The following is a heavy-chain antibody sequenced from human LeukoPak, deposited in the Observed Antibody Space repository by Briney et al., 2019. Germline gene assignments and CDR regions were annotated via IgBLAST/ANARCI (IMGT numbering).Heavy chain of an antibody. J-gene: IGHJ4*02. CDR1: GYTFTSYD. D-gene: IGHD6-13*01. CDR3: ARVKKLEVPGIAAAGVDY. V-gene: IGHV1-8*01. Sequence: GASVKVSCKASGYTFTSYDINWVRQATGQGLEWMGWMNPNSGNTGYAQKFQGRVTMTRNASISTAYMELSSLRSEDTAVYYCARVKKLEVPGIAAAGVDYWGQGTLVTVSS. CDR2: MNPNSGNT.